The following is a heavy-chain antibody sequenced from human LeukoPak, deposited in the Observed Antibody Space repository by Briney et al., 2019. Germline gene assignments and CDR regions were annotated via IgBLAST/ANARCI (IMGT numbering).Heavy chain of an antibody. Sequence: ASVKVSCKASGYTFTGYYMHWVRQAPGQGLEWMGWINPNSGGTNYAQKFQGWVTMTRDTSISTAYMELSRLRSDDTAVCYCATYYYDSSGKTDYYYGMDVWGQGTTVTVSS. CDR1: GYTFTGYY. V-gene: IGHV1-2*04. D-gene: IGHD3-22*01. CDR2: INPNSGGT. J-gene: IGHJ6*02. CDR3: ATYYYDSSGKTDYYYGMDV.